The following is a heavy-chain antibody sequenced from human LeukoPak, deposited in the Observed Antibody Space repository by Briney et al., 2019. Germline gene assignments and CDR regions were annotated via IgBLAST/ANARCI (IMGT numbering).Heavy chain of an antibody. V-gene: IGHV4-38-2*02. D-gene: IGHD3-22*01. J-gene: IGHJ6*03. CDR1: GYSISSGYY. CDR3: ARVGYDSSGYYLYYYYYMDV. Sequence: SETLSLTCTVSGYSISSGYYWGWIRQPSGKGLESIGSIYHSGSTYYNPSLKSRVTISVDTSKNQFSLKLSSVTAADTAVYYCARVGYDSSGYYLYYYYYMDVWGKGTTVTVSS. CDR2: IYHSGST.